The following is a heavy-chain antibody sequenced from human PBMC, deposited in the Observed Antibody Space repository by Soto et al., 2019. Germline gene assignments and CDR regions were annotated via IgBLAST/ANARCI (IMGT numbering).Heavy chain of an antibody. V-gene: IGHV4-34*01. Sequence: PSETLSLTCAVYGGSFSGYCWSWIRQPPGKGLEWIGEINHSGSTNYNPSLKSRVTISVDTSKNQFSLKLSSVTAADTAVYYCARVGSTSYYYYYMDVWGKGTTVTVSS. D-gene: IGHD2-2*01. CDR1: GGSFSGYC. J-gene: IGHJ6*03. CDR3: ARVGSTSYYYYYMDV. CDR2: INHSGST.